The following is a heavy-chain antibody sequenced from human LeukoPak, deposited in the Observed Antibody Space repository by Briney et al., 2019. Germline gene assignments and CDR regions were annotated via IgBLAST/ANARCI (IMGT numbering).Heavy chain of an antibody. CDR3: AKLFVVVPAASYYFDY. Sequence: GGSLRLSCAASGFTFSSYAMSWVRQAPGKGLEWFSAISASGGSTYYADSVKGRFTISRDNSKNMLYLQMNSLRAEDTAVYYCAKLFVVVPAASYYFDYWGQGTLVTVSS. J-gene: IGHJ4*02. D-gene: IGHD2-2*01. V-gene: IGHV3-23*01. CDR2: ISASGGST. CDR1: GFTFSSYA.